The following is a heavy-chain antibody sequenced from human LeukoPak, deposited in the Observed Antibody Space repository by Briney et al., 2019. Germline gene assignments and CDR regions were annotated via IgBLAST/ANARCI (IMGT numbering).Heavy chain of an antibody. V-gene: IGHV4-59*01. J-gene: IGHJ4*02. CDR1: GGSISSYY. Sequence: PSETLSLTCTVSGGSISSYYWSWIRQPPGKGLEWIGYIYYSGSTNYNPSLKSRVTISVDTSKNQFSLKLSSVTAADTAVYYCARDGYSSGWYVGFDYWGQGTLVTVSS. D-gene: IGHD6-19*01. CDR2: IYYSGST. CDR3: ARDGYSSGWYVGFDY.